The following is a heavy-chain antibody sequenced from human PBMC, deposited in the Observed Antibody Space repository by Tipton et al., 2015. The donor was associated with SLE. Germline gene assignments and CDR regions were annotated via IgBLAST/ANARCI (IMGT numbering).Heavy chain of an antibody. V-gene: IGHV3-30-3*01. J-gene: IGHJ6*02. CDR2: ISYDGSNT. D-gene: IGHD6-13*01. CDR3: AGSDSSSWYYYARDV. Sequence: SLRLSCAASGFTFSGYAMHWVRQAPGKGLEWAAVISYDGSNTYYADSGKGRFTISRDNSKNTLYLQMNSLRAEDTAGYYCAGSDSSSWYYYARDVWGQGTTVTVSS. CDR1: GFTFSGYA.